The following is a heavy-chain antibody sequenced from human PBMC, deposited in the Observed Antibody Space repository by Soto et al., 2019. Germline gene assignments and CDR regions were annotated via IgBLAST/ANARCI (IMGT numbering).Heavy chain of an antibody. CDR1: GFTLTTYR. CDR3: ARAAVPVTSLFDV. Sequence: GGSLRLSCAVSGFTLTTYRMNWVRQAPGKGLEWISFINKNGFTIYYADSVKGRFTISRDYAKNSLYLQMDSLRHEDTAVYYCARAAVPVTSLFDVWGLGTPVTVSS. V-gene: IGHV3-48*02. J-gene: IGHJ4*01. CDR2: INKNGFTI. D-gene: IGHD6-19*01.